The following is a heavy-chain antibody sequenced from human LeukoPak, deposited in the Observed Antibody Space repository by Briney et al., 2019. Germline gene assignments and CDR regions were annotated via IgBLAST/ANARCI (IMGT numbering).Heavy chain of an antibody. CDR1: GYSFTSQA. CDR2: VNTTTGNP. D-gene: IGHD4-23*01. V-gene: IGHV7-4-1*02. J-gene: IGHJ4*02. CDR3: VGAETSVGYFDY. Sequence: GASVKVSCKASGYSFTSQAINGGRQAPGQGLKGMGWVNTTTGNPTYAQGFTGRFVFSFDTSVSTAYLQISSLKAEDTAVYYCVGAETSVGYFDYWGQGTLVTVSS.